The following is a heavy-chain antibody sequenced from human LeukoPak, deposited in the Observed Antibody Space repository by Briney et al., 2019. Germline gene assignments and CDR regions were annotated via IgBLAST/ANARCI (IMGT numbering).Heavy chain of an antibody. Sequence: ASVKVSCKASGYTFISYGISWVRQAPGQGLEWMGWISAYNGNTNYAQKLQGRVTMTTDTSTSTAYMELRSLRSDDTAVYYCARDWGPTAVTTFDPWGQGTLVTVSS. J-gene: IGHJ5*02. D-gene: IGHD3-16*01. CDR1: GYTFISYG. V-gene: IGHV1-18*01. CDR3: ARDWGPTAVTTFDP. CDR2: ISAYNGNT.